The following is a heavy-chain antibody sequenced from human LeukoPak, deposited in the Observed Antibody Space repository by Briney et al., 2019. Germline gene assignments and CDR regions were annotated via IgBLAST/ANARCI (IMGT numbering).Heavy chain of an antibody. V-gene: IGHV1-2*02. CDR1: GYTFTGYY. CDR2: INPNSGGT. D-gene: IGHD3-10*01. J-gene: IGHJ6*02. Sequence: ASVKVFCKASGYTFTGYYMHWVRQAPGQGLEWMGWINPNSGGTNYAQKFQGRVTMTRDTSISTAYMELSRLRSDDTAVYYCARDGYYGSGSYYRYYYYGMDVWGQGTTVTVSS. CDR3: ARDGYYGSGSYYRYYYYGMDV.